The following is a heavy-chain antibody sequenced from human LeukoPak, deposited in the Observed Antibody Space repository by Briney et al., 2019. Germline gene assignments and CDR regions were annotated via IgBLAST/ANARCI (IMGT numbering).Heavy chain of an antibody. CDR2: IIPIFGTA. V-gene: IGHV1-69*13. CDR3: ARAGVPATATGHYFDY. J-gene: IGHJ4*02. CDR1: GGTFSSYA. D-gene: IGHD2-2*01. Sequence: SVKVSCKASGGTFSSYATSWVRQAPGQGLEWMGGIIPIFGTANYAQKFQGRVTITADESTSTAYMELSSLRSEDTAVYYCARAGVPATATGHYFDYWGQGTLVTVSS.